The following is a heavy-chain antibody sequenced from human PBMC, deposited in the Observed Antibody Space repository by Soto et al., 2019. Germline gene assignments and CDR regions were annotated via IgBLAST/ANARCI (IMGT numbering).Heavy chain of an antibody. CDR3: ARVSTYCSGGSCYFDAFDI. V-gene: IGHV4-59*12. CDR1: GGSISSYY. Sequence: ETLSLTCTVSGGSISSYYWSWIRQPPGKGLERNGNIYYSGSTNYNPSLKSRVTISIDMFKNQFSLKLSSVTAADTAVYFCARVSTYCSGGSCYFDAFDIWGQGTMVTVSS. J-gene: IGHJ3*02. D-gene: IGHD2-15*01. CDR2: IYYSGST.